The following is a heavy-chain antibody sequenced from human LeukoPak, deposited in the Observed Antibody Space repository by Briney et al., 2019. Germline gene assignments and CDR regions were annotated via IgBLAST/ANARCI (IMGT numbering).Heavy chain of an antibody. J-gene: IGHJ4*02. V-gene: IGHV1-18*01. CDR2: ISAYSGDT. D-gene: IGHD1-26*01. CDR3: ARVMDGSYLVDY. CDR1: GYTFTSYG. Sequence: ASVKVSCKASGYTFTSYGISWVRQAPGQGLEWMGWISAYSGDTNYAQKLQGRVTMTTDTSTSTAYMELRNLRSDDTAVYYCARVMDGSYLVDYWGQGTLVTVSS.